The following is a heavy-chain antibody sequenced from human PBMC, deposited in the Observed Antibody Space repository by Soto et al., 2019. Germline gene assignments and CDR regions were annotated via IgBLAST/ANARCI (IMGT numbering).Heavy chain of an antibody. CDR2: IYHSGST. D-gene: IGHD3-10*01. J-gene: IGHJ2*01. Sequence: QVQLQESGPGLVKPSGTLSLTCAVSGGSISSSNWWSWVRQPPGKGLEWIGEIYHSGSTNYNPSLRGRVTVSVDKSTSQFSLKLSAVTAADTAVYYCARGPYYYGSGSYYPENWYFDLWGRGTLVTVSS. CDR1: GGSISSSNW. CDR3: ARGPYYYGSGSYYPENWYFDL. V-gene: IGHV4-4*02.